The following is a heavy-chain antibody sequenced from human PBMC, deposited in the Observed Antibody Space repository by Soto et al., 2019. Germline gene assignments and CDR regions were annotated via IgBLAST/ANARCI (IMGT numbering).Heavy chain of an antibody. D-gene: IGHD3-9*01. Sequence: GGSLRLSCAASGFTFSSYSMNWVRQAPGKGLEWVSSISSSSSYIYYADSVKGRFTISRDNAKNSLYLQMNSLRAEDTAVYYCARDRVGYFDWLPPPLSPWYGMDVWGQGTTVTVSS. CDR3: ARDRVGYFDWLPPPLSPWYGMDV. V-gene: IGHV3-21*01. J-gene: IGHJ6*02. CDR1: GFTFSSYS. CDR2: ISSSSSYI.